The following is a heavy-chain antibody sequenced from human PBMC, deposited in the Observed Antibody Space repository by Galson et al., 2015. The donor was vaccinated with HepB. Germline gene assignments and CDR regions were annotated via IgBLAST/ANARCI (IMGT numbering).Heavy chain of an antibody. J-gene: IGHJ6*02. V-gene: IGHV3-66*01. Sequence: SRRLSCAASGFNVNINYMVWVRQAPGKGLEWVSVIYSSGSTYDAAAVKGRFTLSRDDPKNTLYLQKNSLRADDKAVYYCVTDGGYCSSPSCHIYFYGLDVWGQGTAVTVSS. CDR3: VTDGGYCSSPSCHIYFYGLDV. CDR2: IYSSGST. CDR1: GFNVNINY. D-gene: IGHD2-2*01.